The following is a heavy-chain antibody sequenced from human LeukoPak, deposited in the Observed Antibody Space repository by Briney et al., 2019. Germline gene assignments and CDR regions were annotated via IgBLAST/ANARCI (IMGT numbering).Heavy chain of an antibody. Sequence: ESLRLSCAATGLIFRSYWMHWVRQAPGEWLVWVSTINSDGSSTTYADSVKGRFTISGDNAKNTMYLQMNSLRVEDTVVYYCARGPPWYFDLWGRGTLVTVSS. D-gene: IGHD6-25*01. CDR3: ARGPPWYFDL. CDR1: GLIFRSYW. V-gene: IGHV3-74*01. J-gene: IGHJ2*01. CDR2: INSDGSST.